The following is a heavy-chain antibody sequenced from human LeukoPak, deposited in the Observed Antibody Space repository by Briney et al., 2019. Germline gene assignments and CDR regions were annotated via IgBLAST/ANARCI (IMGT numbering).Heavy chain of an antibody. Sequence: TGGSLRLSCAASGFTFSDYYMGWIRQAPGKGLEWVSYISSSGSTIYYADSVKGRFTISRDNAKNSLYLQMNNLRAEDTAVYYCARAQWLANYYFAYWGQGTLVTVSS. V-gene: IGHV3-11*01. CDR3: ARAQWLANYYFAY. D-gene: IGHD6-19*01. J-gene: IGHJ4*02. CDR1: GFTFSDYY. CDR2: ISSSGSTI.